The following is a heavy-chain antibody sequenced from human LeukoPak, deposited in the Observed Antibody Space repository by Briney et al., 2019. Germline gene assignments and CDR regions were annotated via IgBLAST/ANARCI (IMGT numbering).Heavy chain of an antibody. J-gene: IGHJ5*02. Sequence: SVKVSCKASGGTFSSYAIGWVRQAPGQGLAWMGRIIPIFGTANYAQKFQGRVTITTDESTSTAYMELSRLRSEDTAVYYCAAYSSGWFNWFDPWGQGTLVTASS. D-gene: IGHD6-19*01. CDR3: AAYSSGWFNWFDP. CDR1: GGTFSSYA. V-gene: IGHV1-69*05. CDR2: IIPIFGTA.